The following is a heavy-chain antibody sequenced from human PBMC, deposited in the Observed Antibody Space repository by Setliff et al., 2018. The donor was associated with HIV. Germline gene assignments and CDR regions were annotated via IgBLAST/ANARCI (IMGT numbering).Heavy chain of an antibody. CDR3: ASYSGSYYFILHY. D-gene: IGHD1-26*01. V-gene: IGHV1-69*10. CDR1: GDTFSSYA. Sequence: SVKVSCKASGDTFSSYAISWVRQAPGQGLEWMGGIIPVLGLSYYAQNFQGRVTITADESTSTAYMELSSLRSEDTAVYYCASYSGSYYFILHYWGQGTLVTGS. CDR2: IIPVLGLS. J-gene: IGHJ4*02.